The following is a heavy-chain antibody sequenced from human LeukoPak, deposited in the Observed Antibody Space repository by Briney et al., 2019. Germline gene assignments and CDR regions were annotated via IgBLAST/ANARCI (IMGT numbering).Heavy chain of an antibody. CDR3: ARGRGNIVVAPTAAHNFDS. CDR2: INPNSGGT. V-gene: IGHV1-2*02. J-gene: IGHJ4*02. Sequence: GASVKVSCKASGYTFTDYHLHWVRQAPGQGLEWMGWINPNSGGTNYAQKFQGRVTMTRDTTISTAYMELSGPRSDDTAVYYCARGRGNIVVAPTAAHNFDSWGQGTLVTVSS. D-gene: IGHD2-2*01. CDR1: GYTFTDYH.